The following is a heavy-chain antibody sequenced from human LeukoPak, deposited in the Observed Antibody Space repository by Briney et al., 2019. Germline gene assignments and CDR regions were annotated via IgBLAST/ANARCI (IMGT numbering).Heavy chain of an antibody. Sequence: GASVKVSCKASGYTFTGYYMHWVRQAPGQGLEWMGWINPNSGGTNYAQKFQGRVTMTRDTSISTAYMELSRLRSEDTAVYYCARDRYSSGWTLDYWGQGTLVTVSS. J-gene: IGHJ4*02. CDR1: GYTFTGYY. D-gene: IGHD6-19*01. V-gene: IGHV1-2*02. CDR2: INPNSGGT. CDR3: ARDRYSSGWTLDY.